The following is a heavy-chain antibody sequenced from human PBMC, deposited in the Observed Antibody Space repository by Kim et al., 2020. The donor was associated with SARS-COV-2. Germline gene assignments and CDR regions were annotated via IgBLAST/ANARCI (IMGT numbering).Heavy chain of an antibody. CDR2: FDPEDAET. V-gene: IGHV1-24*01. CDR3: ATAPITTVTRGSWFDP. CDR1: GYTLIELP. Sequence: ASVKVSCKVSGYTLIELPMHWVRQAPGKGLEWMGGFDPEDAETIYAQKFQGRVTMTEDTSTDTAYMELRSLRSEDTAVYYCATAPITTVTRGSWFDPWGQGTLVTVSS. J-gene: IGHJ5*02. D-gene: IGHD4-17*01.